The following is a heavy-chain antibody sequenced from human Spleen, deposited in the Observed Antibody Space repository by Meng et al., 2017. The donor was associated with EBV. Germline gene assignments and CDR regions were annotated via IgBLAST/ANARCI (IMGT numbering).Heavy chain of an antibody. CDR3: VRGYDYGDYVDY. CDR1: GASILTPNYS. Sequence: QFQLQESGPGLVTPSETLSLICTVSGASILTPNYSWGWIRQPPGKGLEWIGTFYSVTTTCYNPSLRSRLAISVDTSKNQFSLRLTSLTAADTAVYYCVRGYDYGDYVDYWGQGTLVTVSS. CDR2: FYSVTTT. V-gene: IGHV4-39*07. D-gene: IGHD4-17*01. J-gene: IGHJ4*02.